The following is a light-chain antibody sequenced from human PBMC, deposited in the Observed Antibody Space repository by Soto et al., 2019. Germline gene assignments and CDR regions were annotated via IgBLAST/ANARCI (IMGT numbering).Light chain of an antibody. CDR2: GAS. CDR1: QTIRNNY. Sequence: DTVLTQSPGTLSLSPGDRATLSCRTSQTIRNNYLAWYQQKAGQAPRLLIYGASNRAGGIPDRFSGSGSGTDFTLTISRLEPEDVAVYYCQQYGSSPRTFGQGTKLEIK. CDR3: QQYGSSPRT. V-gene: IGKV3-20*01. J-gene: IGKJ2*01.